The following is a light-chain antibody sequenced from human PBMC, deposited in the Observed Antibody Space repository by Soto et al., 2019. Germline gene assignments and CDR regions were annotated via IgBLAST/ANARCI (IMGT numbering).Light chain of an antibody. J-gene: IGLJ2*01. CDR2: VGTGGIVG. CDR3: GADHGSGSNFPL. Sequence: QPVLTQPPSASASLGASVTLTCTLSSGYSNYKVDWYQQRPGKGPRFVMRVGTGGIVGSKGDGIPDRFSVLGSGLNRYLTIKNIQEEDGSDYHCGADHGSGSNFPLFGGGTKLTVL. CDR1: SGYSNYK. V-gene: IGLV9-49*01.